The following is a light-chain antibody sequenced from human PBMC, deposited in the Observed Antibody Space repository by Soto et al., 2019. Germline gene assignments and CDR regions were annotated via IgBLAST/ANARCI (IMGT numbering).Light chain of an antibody. CDR1: QSVSGK. Sequence: EVVMTQSPATLSVSLGERATLSCRASQSVSGKIAWYQQKPGQTPRLLVYGTSTRAPGISARFSGSGSGTEFTLTISSLQSEDFAVYYCQQYDKWPPLTFGGGTKEEIK. V-gene: IGKV3-15*01. CDR2: GTS. J-gene: IGKJ4*01. CDR3: QQYDKWPPLT.